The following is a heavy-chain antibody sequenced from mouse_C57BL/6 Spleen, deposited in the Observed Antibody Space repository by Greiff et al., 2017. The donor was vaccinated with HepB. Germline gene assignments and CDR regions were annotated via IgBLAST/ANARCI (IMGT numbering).Heavy chain of an antibody. CDR2: IDPSDSYT. CDR1: GYTFTSYW. Sequence: VQLQQPGAELVMPGASVKLSCKASGYTFTSYWMHWVKQRPGQGLEWIGEIDPSDSYTNYNQKFKGKSTLTVDKSSSTAYMQLSSLTSEDSAVYYCARSRPAWFAYWGQGTLVTVSA. J-gene: IGHJ3*01. V-gene: IGHV1-69*01. CDR3: ARSRPAWFAY.